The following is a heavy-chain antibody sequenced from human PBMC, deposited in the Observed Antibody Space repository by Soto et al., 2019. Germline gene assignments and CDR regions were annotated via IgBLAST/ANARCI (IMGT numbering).Heavy chain of an antibody. CDR2: ITGSCNNI. V-gene: IGHV3-48*01. CDR3: ARDCSSSSCSVWRY. J-gene: IGHJ4*02. CDR1: GFTFSSYS. D-gene: IGHD2-2*01. Sequence: GGSLRLSCAASGFTFSSYSMNWVRQAPGKRVECVSDITGSCNNIYYADSVKGRFIISRDNSKNTLYLQMNSLRAEDTALYYCARDCSSSSCSVWRYWGQGTQVTVSS.